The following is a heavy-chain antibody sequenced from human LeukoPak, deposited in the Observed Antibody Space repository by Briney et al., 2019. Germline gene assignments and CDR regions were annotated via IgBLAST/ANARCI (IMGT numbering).Heavy chain of an antibody. CDR1: GYTFTSYG. V-gene: IGHV1-18*04. D-gene: IGHD3-10*01. CDR3: GGGVRGVRSIDY. Sequence: ASVKVSCKASGYTFTSYGISWVRQAPGQGLEWMGWISAYNGNTNYAQKLQGRVTMTTDTSTSTAYMELRSLRSGDTAVYYCGGGVRGVRSIDYWGQGTLVTVSS. CDR2: ISAYNGNT. J-gene: IGHJ4*02.